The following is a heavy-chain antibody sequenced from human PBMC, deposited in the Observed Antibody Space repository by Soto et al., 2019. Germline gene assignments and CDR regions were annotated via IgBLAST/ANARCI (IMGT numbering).Heavy chain of an antibody. D-gene: IGHD2-8*01. Sequence: PGGSLRLSCAASGFSFSGSSMHWVRQASGKGLEWVGRIRSGADNYATAYTASMKGRFIISRDDSKNTAYLQMNSLKAKDTAVYYCTRLSTNAPYDACDIWGQGTMVTVSS. CDR2: IRSGADNYAT. V-gene: IGHV3-73*01. CDR1: GFSFSGSS. J-gene: IGHJ3*02. CDR3: TRLSTNAPYDACDI.